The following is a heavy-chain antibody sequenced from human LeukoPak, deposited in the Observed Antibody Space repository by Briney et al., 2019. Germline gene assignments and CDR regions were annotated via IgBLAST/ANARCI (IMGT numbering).Heavy chain of an antibody. J-gene: IGHJ3*02. CDR2: ISANNGNT. CDR3: AREDRSYPDAFDI. Sequence: GASVKVSCKASGYTFTSYGISWVRQAPGQGLEWMGWISANNGNTNYAQMLQGRVTMTTDTSTSTAYMELRSLRSDDTAVYYCAREDRSYPDAFDIWGQGTMVTVSS. V-gene: IGHV1-18*01. CDR1: GYTFTSYG.